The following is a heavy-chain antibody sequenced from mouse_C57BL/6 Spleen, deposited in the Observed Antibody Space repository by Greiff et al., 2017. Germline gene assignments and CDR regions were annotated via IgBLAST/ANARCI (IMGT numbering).Heavy chain of an antibody. CDR3: ARRITTVVATGYFDV. V-gene: IGHV1-55*01. J-gene: IGHJ1*03. CDR2: IYPGSGST. CDR1: GYTFTSYW. Sequence: VKLQQPGAELVKPGASVKMSCKASGYTFTSYWITWVKQRPGQGLEWIGDIYPGSGSTNYNEKFKSKATLTVDTSSSTAYMQLSSLTSEDSAVYYCARRITTVVATGYFDVWGTGTTVTVSS. D-gene: IGHD1-1*01.